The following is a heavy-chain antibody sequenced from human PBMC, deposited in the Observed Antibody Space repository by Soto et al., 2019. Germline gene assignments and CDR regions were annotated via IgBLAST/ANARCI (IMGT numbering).Heavy chain of an antibody. CDR2: ISAYNGNT. J-gene: IGHJ4*02. D-gene: IGHD3-3*01. CDR3: ARVPIYDFWSGTGFDY. V-gene: IGHV1-18*01. CDR1: GYTFTSYG. Sequence: ASVKVSCKASGYTFTSYGISWVRQAPGQGLEWMGWISAYNGNTNYAQKLQGRVTMTTDTSTSTAYMELRSLRSDDTVVYYCARVPIYDFWSGTGFDYWGQGTLVTVSS.